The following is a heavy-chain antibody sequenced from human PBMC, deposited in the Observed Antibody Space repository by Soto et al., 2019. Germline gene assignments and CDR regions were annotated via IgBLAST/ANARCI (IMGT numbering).Heavy chain of an antibody. V-gene: IGHV3-30*18. Sequence: GGSLRLSCAASGFTFSSYGMHWVRQAPGKGLEWVAVISYDGSNKYYADSVKGRFTISRDNSKYTLYLQMNSLRGEDTAVYYCAKDSIQLYYYYYCMDVWGQGTTVTVCS. CDR1: GFTFSSYG. CDR2: ISYDGSNK. J-gene: IGHJ6*02. CDR3: AKDSIQLYYYYYCMDV. D-gene: IGHD5-18*01.